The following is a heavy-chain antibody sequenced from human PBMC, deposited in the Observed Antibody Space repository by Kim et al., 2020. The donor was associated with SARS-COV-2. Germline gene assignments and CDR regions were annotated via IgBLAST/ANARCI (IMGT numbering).Heavy chain of an antibody. CDR2: IYTSGSA. D-gene: IGHD4-17*01. Sequence: SETLSLTCTVSGGSISSYYWSLIRQPAGKGLEWIGRIYTSGSANYNPSLKSRVTMSRDTSKNQFSLKLNSVTAADTAVYYCARDYGSDYAGWYFDLWGRGTLVTVSS. CDR1: GGSISSYY. J-gene: IGHJ2*01. V-gene: IGHV4-4*07. CDR3: ARDYGSDYAGWYFDL.